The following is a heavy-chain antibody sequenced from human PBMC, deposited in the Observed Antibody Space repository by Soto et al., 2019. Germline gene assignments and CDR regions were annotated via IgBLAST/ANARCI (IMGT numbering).Heavy chain of an antibody. CDR1: GGSISSGGYY. J-gene: IGHJ5*02. D-gene: IGHD3-3*01. Sequence: QEQLPESGPGLVKPSQTLSLTCTVSGGSISSGGYYWSWIRQHPGKVLEWIAYIYYSGSTYYNTSLKGRVTRSVDTSKNQFSLKLRSVTAAYTAVDYCARGRAGFLWSVRRDNWFDPWGHGTLVAVSA. V-gene: IGHV4-31*03. CDR3: ARGRAGFLWSVRRDNWFDP. CDR2: IYYSGST.